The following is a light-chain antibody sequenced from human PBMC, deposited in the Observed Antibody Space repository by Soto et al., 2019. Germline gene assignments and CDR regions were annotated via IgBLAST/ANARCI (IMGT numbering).Light chain of an antibody. J-gene: IGKJ5*01. V-gene: IGKV2-28*01. CDR2: LGS. CDR1: QSVLYSSNNKNY. Sequence: EIVMTQSPGSLAVSLGERATINFKSIQSVLYSSNNKNYLAWYLQKPGQSPQLLIYLGSNRASGVPDRFSGSGSGTDFTLKISRVEAEDVGVYYCMQALQPITFGQGTRLEIK. CDR3: MQALQPIT.